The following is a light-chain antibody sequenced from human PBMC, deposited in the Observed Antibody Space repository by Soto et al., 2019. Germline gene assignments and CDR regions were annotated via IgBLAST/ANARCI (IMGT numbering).Light chain of an antibody. V-gene: IGLV2-14*01. CDR1: SSDVGGYNY. CDR3: SSYTSTTTSV. J-gene: IGLJ1*01. Sequence: QSVLTHPASVSGSPGQSITISCTGTSSDVGGYNYVSWYQQHPGKAPKLMIYEVSNRPSGVSNRFSGSKSGNTASLTISGLQAEDEADYYCSSYTSTTTSVFGTAPTLTVL. CDR2: EVS.